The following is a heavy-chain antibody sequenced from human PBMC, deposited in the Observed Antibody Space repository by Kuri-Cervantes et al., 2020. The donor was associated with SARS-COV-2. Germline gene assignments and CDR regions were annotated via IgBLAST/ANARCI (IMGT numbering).Heavy chain of an antibody. V-gene: IGHV3-21*01. CDR2: ISSSSSYI. J-gene: IGHJ4*02. D-gene: IGHD3-10*02. CDR3: ARDELPDYYVPVCFDY. CDR1: AFTFSCCN. Sequence: GGSLRLSCAASAFTFSCCNINRVCQAPGKGLEWVSSISSSSSYIYYADSVKGRFTISRDNAKNSLYLQMNSLRAEDTAVYYCARDELPDYYVPVCFDYWGQGTLVTVSS.